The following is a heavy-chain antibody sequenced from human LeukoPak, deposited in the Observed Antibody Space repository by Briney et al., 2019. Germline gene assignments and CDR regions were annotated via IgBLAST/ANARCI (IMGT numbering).Heavy chain of an antibody. CDR3: ARDPGSSEYYDSSGYYYYYMDV. CDR1: GFTFSSYS. J-gene: IGHJ6*03. V-gene: IGHV3-21*01. Sequence: AGGSLRLSCAASGFTFSSYSMNWVRQAPGKGLEWVPSISSSSSYIYYADSVKGRFTISRDNAKNSLYLQMNSLRAEDTAVYYCARDPGSSEYYDSSGYYYYYMDVWGKGTTVTVSS. D-gene: IGHD3-22*01. CDR2: ISSSSSYI.